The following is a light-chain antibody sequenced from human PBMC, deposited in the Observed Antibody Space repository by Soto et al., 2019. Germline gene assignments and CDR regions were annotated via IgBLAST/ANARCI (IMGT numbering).Light chain of an antibody. CDR2: DAS. CDR3: QQDNSFPHT. V-gene: IGKV1-5*01. CDR1: QTIINW. J-gene: IGKJ4*01. Sequence: DIQMTQSPSTLSASLGDRVTITCRASQTIINWLAWYQVKPGKAPKLLIYDASSLQSGVPSRFSGSGSGTDFTLTISSLQPEDFATYYCQQDNSFPHTFGGGTKVDI.